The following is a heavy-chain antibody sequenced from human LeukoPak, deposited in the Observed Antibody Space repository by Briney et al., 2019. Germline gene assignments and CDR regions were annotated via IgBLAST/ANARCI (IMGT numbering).Heavy chain of an antibody. D-gene: IGHD1-14*01. CDR1: GLPFSTSG. CDR3: ARDKGTRSLDH. Sequence: GRSQRLSCAASGLPFSTSGMHWVRQAPGKGLEWVADIWYDGSYKYYADSVQGRFIISRDNSINMVYLEMNSLRAEDTAVYYCARDKGTRSLDHWGQGTLVTVSS. J-gene: IGHJ4*02. V-gene: IGHV3-33*01. CDR2: IWYDGSYK.